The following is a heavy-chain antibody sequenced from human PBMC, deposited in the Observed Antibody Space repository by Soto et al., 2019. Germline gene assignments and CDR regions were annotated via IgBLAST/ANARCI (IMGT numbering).Heavy chain of an antibody. CDR3: ARFARAYGMDV. D-gene: IGHD2-21*01. CDR1: GGTFSSYA. CDR2: IIPIFGTA. V-gene: IGHV1-69*12. Sequence: QVQLVQSGAEVKKPGSSVKVSCKASGGTFSSYAISWVRQAPGQGLEWMGGIIPIFGTANYAQKFQGRVTITADESTSTAYMELSRPRSEDTAVYYWARFARAYGMDVWGQGPTVTVSS. J-gene: IGHJ6*02.